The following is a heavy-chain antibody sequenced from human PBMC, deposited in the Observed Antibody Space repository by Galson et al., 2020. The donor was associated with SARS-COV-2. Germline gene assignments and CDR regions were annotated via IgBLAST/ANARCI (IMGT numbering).Heavy chain of an antibody. D-gene: IGHD4-17*01. CDR1: DAPMSSYY. J-gene: IGHJ6*02. CDR3: ARDPAPLYGDNYYYGMDV. V-gene: IGHV4-59*01. CDR2: ISYRGST. Sequence: ETSETLSLTCRVSDAPMSSYYRSWLRQHPGKGLEWIGYISYRGSTSYNPSLRSRVTISVDLSKNQLSLKVTSVTAADTAVYYCARDPAPLYGDNYYYGMDVWGRGTTVTVSS.